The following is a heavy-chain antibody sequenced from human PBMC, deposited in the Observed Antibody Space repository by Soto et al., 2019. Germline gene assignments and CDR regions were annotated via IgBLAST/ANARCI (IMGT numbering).Heavy chain of an antibody. CDR1: GYTFTSYY. J-gene: IGHJ4*02. CDR3: ARDRVSSSWSLDYFDY. V-gene: IGHV1-46*01. D-gene: IGHD6-13*01. CDR2: INPSGGST. Sequence: ASVKVSCKASGYTFTSYYMHWVRQAPGQGLEWMGIINPSGGSTSYAQKFQGRVTMTRDTSTSTVYMELSSLRSEDTAVYYCARDRVSSSWSLDYFDYWGQGTLVTVSS.